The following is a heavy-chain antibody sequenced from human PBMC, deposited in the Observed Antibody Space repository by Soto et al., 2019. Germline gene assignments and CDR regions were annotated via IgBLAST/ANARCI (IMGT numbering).Heavy chain of an antibody. J-gene: IGHJ6*02. Sequence: ASVKVSCKASGYTFTSYAMHWVRQAPGQRLEWMGWINAGNGNTKYSQKFQGRVTITRDTSASTAYMELSSLTSEDTAVYYCAKEKAGQAYYYYYRMAVSGQGTTDTVSS. CDR2: INAGNGNT. V-gene: IGHV1-3*01. CDR1: GYTFTSYA. D-gene: IGHD6-13*01. CDR3: AKEKAGQAYYYYYRMAV.